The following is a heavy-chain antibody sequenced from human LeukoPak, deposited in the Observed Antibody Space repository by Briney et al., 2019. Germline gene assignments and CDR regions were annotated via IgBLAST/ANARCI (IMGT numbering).Heavy chain of an antibody. CDR2: INPTGGST. V-gene: IGHV1-46*01. D-gene: IGHD3-3*01. CDR1: GYTFPSYF. Sequence: ASVKVSCKASGYTFPSYFMHWVRQAPGQGLEWMGIINPTGGSTTYAQKFQGRVTMTRDTSTSTVYMELSSLRASDTAMYYCARRVFWSGSAVYWFDPWGQGTLVTVSS. J-gene: IGHJ5*02. CDR3: ARRVFWSGSAVYWFDP.